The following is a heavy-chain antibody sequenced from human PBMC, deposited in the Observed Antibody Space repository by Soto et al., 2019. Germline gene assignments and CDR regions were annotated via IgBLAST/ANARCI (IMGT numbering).Heavy chain of an antibody. V-gene: IGHV4-30-4*01. J-gene: IGHJ5*02. D-gene: IGHD3-3*01. CDR2: IYYSGST. CDR3: ARVPFNYDFWSGYYNNWFDP. CDR1: GGSISSGDYY. Sequence: SETLSLTCTVSGGSISSGDYYWSWIRQPPGKGLEWIGYIYYSGSTYYNPSLKSRVTISVDTSKNQFSLKLSSVTAADTAVYYCARVPFNYDFWSGYYNNWFDPWGQGTLVTVSS.